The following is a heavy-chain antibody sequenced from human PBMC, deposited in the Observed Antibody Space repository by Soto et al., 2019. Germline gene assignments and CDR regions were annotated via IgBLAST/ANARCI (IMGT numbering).Heavy chain of an antibody. CDR2: INWKSDI. D-gene: IGHD3-16*01. V-gene: IGHV3-9*01. J-gene: IGHJ4*02. Sequence: SLRLSCAVSGFTFDDNAMYWVRQAPEKGLEWVSGINWKSDIGYADSVKGRFTISRDNAENSLYLQMNSLRAEDTALYYCAISQDRGGRTTFIYWGQGTQVTVS. CDR3: AISQDRGGRTTFIY. CDR1: GFTFDDNA.